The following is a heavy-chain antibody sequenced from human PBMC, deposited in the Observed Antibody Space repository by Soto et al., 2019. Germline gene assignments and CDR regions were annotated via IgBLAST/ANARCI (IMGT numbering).Heavy chain of an antibody. CDR2: ISAGRST. Sequence: EVQVLESGGDLVQPGGSLRLSCAASVLTFSNYAMNWVRQAPGKGPEWVSGISAGRSTYYADSVKGRLTISRDNSKSTLFLQMDSLRAEDTALYYCTKVRGDPVWGKGTTVTVSS. CDR1: VLTFSNYA. CDR3: TKVRGDPV. D-gene: IGHD4-17*01. J-gene: IGHJ6*04. V-gene: IGHV3-23*01.